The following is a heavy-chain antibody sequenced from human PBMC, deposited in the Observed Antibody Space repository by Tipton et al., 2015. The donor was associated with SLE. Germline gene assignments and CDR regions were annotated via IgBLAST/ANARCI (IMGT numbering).Heavy chain of an antibody. J-gene: IGHJ5*02. CDR2: IYTSGST. V-gene: IGHV4-4*09. CDR3: ARISRGELTNWFDP. CDR1: GGSISSYY. D-gene: IGHD1-26*01. Sequence: LSLTCTVSGGSISSYYWSWIRQPAGKGLEWIGYIYTSGSTNYNPSLKSRVTISVDTSKNQFSLKLSSVTAADTAVYYCARISRGELTNWFDPWGQGTLVTVSS.